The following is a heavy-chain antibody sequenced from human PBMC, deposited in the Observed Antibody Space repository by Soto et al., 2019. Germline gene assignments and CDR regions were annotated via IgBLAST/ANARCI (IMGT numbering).Heavy chain of an antibody. J-gene: IGHJ5*02. Sequence: QLQLQESGPGLVKPSETLSLTCTVSGGSISSSSYYWGWIRQPPGKGLEWIGSIYYSGSTYYNPSLKSRVTISVDTSKNQCSLKLSTVTAADTPVYYCARQGSLAPYYDFWSGSRENWFDPWGQGTLVTVSS. CDR1: GGSISSSSYY. CDR3: ARQGSLAPYYDFWSGSRENWFDP. V-gene: IGHV4-39*01. D-gene: IGHD3-3*01. CDR2: IYYSGST.